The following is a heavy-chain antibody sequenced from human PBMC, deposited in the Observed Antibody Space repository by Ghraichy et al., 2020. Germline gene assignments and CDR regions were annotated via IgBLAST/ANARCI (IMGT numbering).Heavy chain of an antibody. CDR1: GFSFSTYS. Sequence: GGSLNISCAASGFSFSTYSMNWVRQVPGKGLEWLSYISGSSGSIYYADSVRGRFTVSRDNAKNSLFLQMNSLRDEDTAVYYCARDRDDIWGNYRYSFNCWGQGTLVTVSS. CDR3: ARDRDDIWGNYRYSFNC. CDR2: ISGSSGSI. V-gene: IGHV3-48*02. J-gene: IGHJ4*02. D-gene: IGHD3-16*02.